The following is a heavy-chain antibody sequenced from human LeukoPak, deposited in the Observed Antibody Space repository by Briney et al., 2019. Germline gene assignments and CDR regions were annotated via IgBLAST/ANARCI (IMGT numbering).Heavy chain of an antibody. CDR2: MYSSGST. D-gene: IGHD5-24*01. J-gene: IGHJ3*02. CDR3: ARAGVEMATIAAFDI. Sequence: SETLSLTCTVSGGSISSSSYYWGWIRQPPGKGLEWIGSMYSSGSTYYNPSLKSRVTISVDTSKNQFSLKLSSVTAADTAVYYCARAGVEMATIAAFDIWGQGTMVTVSS. CDR1: GGSISSSSYY. V-gene: IGHV4-39*07.